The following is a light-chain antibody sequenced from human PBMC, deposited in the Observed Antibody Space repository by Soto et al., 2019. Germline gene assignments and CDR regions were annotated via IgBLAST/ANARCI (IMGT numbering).Light chain of an antibody. Sequence: EIVLTQSPGTLSLSPGERATLSCRASQSVSSSYLGWYQQKPGQAPRLLIYGASSRATSIPDRFSGSGSGTDITLTISRLADEDSAVYYCQQYSSPGTFGQGTKVDIK. J-gene: IGKJ1*01. CDR2: GAS. CDR3: QQYSSPGT. V-gene: IGKV3-20*01. CDR1: QSVSSSY.